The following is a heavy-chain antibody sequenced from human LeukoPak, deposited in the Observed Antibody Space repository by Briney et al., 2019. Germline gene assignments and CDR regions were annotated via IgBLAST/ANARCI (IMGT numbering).Heavy chain of an antibody. Sequence: GESLKISCKGSGYSFTSYWIGWVRQMPGKGLEWMGIIYPGDPDTRYSPSFQGQVTISADKSISTAYLQWSSLKASDTAMYYCARHPFVRIAAPDYFDYWGQGTLATVSS. V-gene: IGHV5-51*01. CDR1: GYSFTSYW. CDR3: ARHPFVRIAAPDYFDY. CDR2: IYPGDPDT. D-gene: IGHD6-13*01. J-gene: IGHJ4*02.